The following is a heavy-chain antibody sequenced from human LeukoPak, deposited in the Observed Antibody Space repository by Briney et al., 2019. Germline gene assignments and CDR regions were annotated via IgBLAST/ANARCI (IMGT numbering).Heavy chain of an antibody. CDR2: ISYDGSNK. CDR1: GFTFSSYA. CDR3: ARQFRY. V-gene: IGHV3-30*04. J-gene: IGHJ4*02. Sequence: GRSLRLSCAASGFTFSSYAMHWVRQAPGKGLEWVAVISYDGSNKYYADSVKGRFTISRDNAKNSLYLQMNSLRAEDTAVYYCARQFRYWGQGTLVTVSS.